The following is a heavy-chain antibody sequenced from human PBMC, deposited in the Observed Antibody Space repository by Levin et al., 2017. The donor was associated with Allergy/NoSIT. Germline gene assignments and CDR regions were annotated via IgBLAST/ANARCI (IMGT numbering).Heavy chain of an antibody. V-gene: IGHV4-31*03. CDR3: ARLDDYGGQA. CDR1: GGSISSGGYY. CDR2: IYYSGST. J-gene: IGHJ5*02. Sequence: LRLSCTVSGGSISSGGYYWSWIRQHPGKGLEWIGYIYYSGSTYYNPSLKSRVTISVDTSKNQFSLKLSSVTAADTAVYYCARLDDYGGQAWGQGTLVTVSS. D-gene: IGHD4-23*01.